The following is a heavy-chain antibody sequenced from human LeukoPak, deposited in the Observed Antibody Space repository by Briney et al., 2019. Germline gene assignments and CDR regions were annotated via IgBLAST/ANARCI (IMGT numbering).Heavy chain of an antibody. CDR2: INGATGAT. CDR1: GYTFTSHA. J-gene: IGHJ6*02. V-gene: IGHV1-3*01. D-gene: IGHD2/OR15-2a*01. CDR3: ARSIIIVPNTSYYYYYMDV. Sequence: GASVKVSCKASGYTFTSHALHWVRQAPGVSLEWMAWINGATGATKCSQKFQARVTITRDTAASTADMELSSLGPEDTAVYYCARSIIIVPNTSYYYYYMDVWGQGTTVTVPS.